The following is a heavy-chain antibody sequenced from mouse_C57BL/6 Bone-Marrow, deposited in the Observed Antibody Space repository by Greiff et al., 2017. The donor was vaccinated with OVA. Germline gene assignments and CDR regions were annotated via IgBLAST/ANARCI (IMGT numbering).Heavy chain of an antibody. CDR2: IDPETGGT. V-gene: IGHV1-15*01. Sequence: LQESGAELVRPGASVTLSCKASGYTFTDYEMHWVKQTPVHGLEWIGAIDPETGGTAYNQKFKGKAILTADKSSSTAYMELRSLTSEDSAVYYCTREGNPWFAYWGQGTLVTVSA. J-gene: IGHJ3*01. CDR1: GYTFTDYE. D-gene: IGHD2-1*01. CDR3: TREGNPWFAY.